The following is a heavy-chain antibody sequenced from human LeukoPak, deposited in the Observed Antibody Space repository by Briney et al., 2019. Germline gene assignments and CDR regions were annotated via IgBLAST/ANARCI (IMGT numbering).Heavy chain of an antibody. CDR3: ARHAPRKIFGVVIIRGSDWFDP. Sequence: RLGESLKISCKVSGYSFPSYWITWVRQVPGKGLEWMGRIDPSDSYTNYSPSFQGHVTISADKSISTAYLQWSSLKASDTAMYYCARHAPRKIFGVVIIRGSDWFDPWGQGTLVTVSS. D-gene: IGHD3-3*01. CDR2: IDPSDSYT. V-gene: IGHV5-10-1*01. CDR1: GYSFPSYW. J-gene: IGHJ5*02.